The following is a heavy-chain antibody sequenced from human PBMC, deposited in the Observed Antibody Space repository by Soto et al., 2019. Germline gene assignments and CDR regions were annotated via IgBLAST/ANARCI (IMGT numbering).Heavy chain of an antibody. V-gene: IGHV4-59*01. Sequence: SETLSLTCTVSGGSISSYYWSWIRQPPGKGLEWIGYIYYSGSTNYNPSLKSRVTISVDTSKNQFSLKLSSVTAADTAVYYCARGMEDTAMVNGFDPWGQGTLVTVSS. CDR2: IYYSGST. J-gene: IGHJ5*02. D-gene: IGHD5-18*01. CDR3: ARGMEDTAMVNGFDP. CDR1: GGSISSYY.